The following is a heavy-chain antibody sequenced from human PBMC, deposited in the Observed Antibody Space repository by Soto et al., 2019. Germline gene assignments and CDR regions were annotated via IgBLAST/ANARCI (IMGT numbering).Heavy chain of an antibody. J-gene: IGHJ4*02. Sequence: SETLSLTCTVSGGSLTSYYWSWFRLPPGKGLEWIAYIYYSGTTNYNPSLKSRVTISVDTPKNQFSLELTSVPAAQTAVYFSATTFPSGSSDTWSQGPLV. V-gene: IGHV4-59*01. CDR2: IYYSGTT. D-gene: IGHD1-26*01. CDR1: GGSLTSYY. CDR3: ATTFPSGSSDT.